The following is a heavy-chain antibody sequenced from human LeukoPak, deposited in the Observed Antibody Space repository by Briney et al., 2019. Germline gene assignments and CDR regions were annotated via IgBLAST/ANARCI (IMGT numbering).Heavy chain of an antibody. CDR1: GFTFSSYE. CDR2: ISSSGSTI. CDR3: ARGEVGSGWYVVYY. D-gene: IGHD6-19*01. Sequence: QPGGSLRLSXGASGFTFSSYEMNWVRQAPGKGLEWVSYISSSGSTIYYADSVKGRFTISRGNAKNSLYLQMNSLRAEDTAIYYCARGEVGSGWYVVYYWGQGTLVTVSS. J-gene: IGHJ4*02. V-gene: IGHV3-48*03.